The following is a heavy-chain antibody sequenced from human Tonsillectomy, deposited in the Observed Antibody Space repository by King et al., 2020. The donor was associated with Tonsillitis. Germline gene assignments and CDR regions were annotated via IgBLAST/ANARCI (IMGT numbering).Heavy chain of an antibody. V-gene: IGHV4-59*08. D-gene: IGHD6-6*01. CDR1: GGSISSYY. J-gene: IGHJ4*02. CDR3: ASSIAADGGIDY. CDR2: IYYSGST. Sequence: VQLQESGPGLVKPSETLSLTCTVSGGSISSYYWSWIRQPPGKGLEWIGYIYYSGSTTSNPSLKSRVTISVDTSKNQFSLKLSSVTAADTAVYYCASSIAADGGIDYWGQGTLVTVSS.